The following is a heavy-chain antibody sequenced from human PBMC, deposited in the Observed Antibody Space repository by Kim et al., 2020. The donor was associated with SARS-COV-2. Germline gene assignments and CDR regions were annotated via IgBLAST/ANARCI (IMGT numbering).Heavy chain of an antibody. CDR3: ARHLGAGGSYLLDY. V-gene: IGHV4-39*01. D-gene: IGHD1-26*01. Sequence: SETLSLTCTVSGGSISSSSYYWGWIRQPPGKGREWIGSIYYSGSTYYNPSLKSRVTISVDTSKNQFSLKLSSVTAADTAGYYCARHLGAGGSYLLDYWG. CDR2: IYYSGST. CDR1: GGSISSSSYY. J-gene: IGHJ4*01.